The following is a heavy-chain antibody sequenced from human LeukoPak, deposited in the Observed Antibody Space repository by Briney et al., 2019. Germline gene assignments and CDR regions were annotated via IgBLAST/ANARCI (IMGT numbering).Heavy chain of an antibody. V-gene: IGHV4-34*01. Sequence: SETLSLTCAVYGGSFRGDYWSWIRQPPGKGLEWIGEINHSGSTNYNPSLKSRVTISVDTSKNQFSLRLSSVTAADTAVYYCARQEGYSGYTFDYWGQGTLVTVSS. J-gene: IGHJ4*02. CDR3: ARQEGYSGYTFDY. D-gene: IGHD5-12*01. CDR2: INHSGST. CDR1: GGSFRGDY.